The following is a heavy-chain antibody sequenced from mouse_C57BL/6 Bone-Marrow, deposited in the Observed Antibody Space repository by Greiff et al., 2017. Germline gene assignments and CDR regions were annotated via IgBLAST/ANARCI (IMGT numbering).Heavy chain of an antibody. CDR3: AIDYDGYYEGYSMDY. Sequence: QVQLQQPGAELVMPGASVKLSCKASGYTFTGYWMHWVKQRPGQGLEWIGEIDPSDSYTNYNQKFKGKSTLTVDKSSSTAYMQRSSLTSEDSAVYYCAIDYDGYYEGYSMDYWGQGTSVTVSS. V-gene: IGHV1-69*01. D-gene: IGHD2-3*01. J-gene: IGHJ4*01. CDR2: IDPSDSYT. CDR1: GYTFTGYW.